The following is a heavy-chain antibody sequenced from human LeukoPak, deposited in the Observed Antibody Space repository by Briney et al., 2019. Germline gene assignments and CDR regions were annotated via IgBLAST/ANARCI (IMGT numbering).Heavy chain of an antibody. CDR1: GYTFTSYD. J-gene: IGHJ6*03. D-gene: IGHD3-3*01. CDR2: MNPNSGNT. V-gene: IGHV1-8*03. CDR3: ARGAPDFCSVYYMDV. Sequence: ASVKVSCKAAGYTFTSYDINWVRQATGQGIEWMGRMNPNSGNTGYAQKFQGRVTITRNTSISTAYMELSSLRSEDTAVYYCARGAPDFCSVYYMDVWGKGPTVTVSS.